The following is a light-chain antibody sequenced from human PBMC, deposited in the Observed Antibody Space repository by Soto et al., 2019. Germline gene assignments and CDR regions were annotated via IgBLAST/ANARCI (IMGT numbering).Light chain of an antibody. CDR3: CSYAGTYSFVL. CDR2: DVN. CDR1: SSDIGGDNF. Sequence: QSALTQPRSVSGSPGQSATISCTGTSSDIGGDNFVSWYQQHPGKAPKVIIYDVNNRPSGVPDRFSGSKSGNTASLTISGLQAADEADYLCCSYAGTYSFVLFGGGTKLTVL. J-gene: IGLJ3*02. V-gene: IGLV2-11*01.